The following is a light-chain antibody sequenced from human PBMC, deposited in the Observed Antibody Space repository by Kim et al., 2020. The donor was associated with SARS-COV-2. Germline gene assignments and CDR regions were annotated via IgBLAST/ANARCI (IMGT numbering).Light chain of an antibody. CDR3: LQGTHWPPIT. Sequence: DANSCRSSQSLVYRNGITYLGWVQQRPGQSPRRLIYTVSKRDSGVPDRFSGSGSGTDFTLKISRVEAEDVGVYYCLQGTHWPPITFGQGTRLEIK. CDR1: QSLVYRNGITY. V-gene: IGKV2-30*01. CDR2: TVS. J-gene: IGKJ5*01.